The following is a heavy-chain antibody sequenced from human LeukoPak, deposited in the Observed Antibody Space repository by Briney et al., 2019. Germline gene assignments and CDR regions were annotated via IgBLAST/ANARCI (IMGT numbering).Heavy chain of an antibody. CDR3: ARARRDGYNLRGFVDY. V-gene: IGHV4-4*07. Sequence: SETLSLTCTVSGGSISSYYWSWIRQPAGKGLEWIGRIYTSGSTNYNPSLKSRVTISVDTSKNQFSLKLSSVTAADTAVYYCARARRDGYNLRGFVDYWGLGTLVTVSS. CDR2: IYTSGST. D-gene: IGHD5-24*01. J-gene: IGHJ4*02. CDR1: GGSISSYY.